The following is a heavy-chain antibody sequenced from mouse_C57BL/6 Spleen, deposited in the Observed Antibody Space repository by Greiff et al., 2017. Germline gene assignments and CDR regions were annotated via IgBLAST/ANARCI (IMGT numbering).Heavy chain of an antibody. CDR3: ARGPPTAQAHYYAMDY. CDR1: GYTFTDYY. CDR2: INPNNGGT. Sequence: EVQLQQSGPELVKPGASVKISCKASGYTFTDYYMNWVKQSHGKSLEWIGDINPNNGGTSYNQKFKGKATLTVDKSSSTAYMELRSLTPEDSAVYYCARGPPTAQAHYYAMDYWGQGTSVTVSS. D-gene: IGHD3-2*02. V-gene: IGHV1-26*01. J-gene: IGHJ4*01.